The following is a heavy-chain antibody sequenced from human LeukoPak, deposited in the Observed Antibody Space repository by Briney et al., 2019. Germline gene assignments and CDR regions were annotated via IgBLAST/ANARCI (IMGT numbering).Heavy chain of an antibody. CDR1: GYSFTSYW. J-gene: IGHJ4*02. Sequence: GESLKISRKGSGYSFTSYWIGWVRQMPGKGLEWMGVIYPSDSDTRYSPSFQGQVTMSADNSISTAYLQWSSLKASDTAMYFCARSTGGYYFYWGQGTLVTVSS. CDR3: ARSTGGYYFY. D-gene: IGHD3-22*01. CDR2: IYPSDSDT. V-gene: IGHV5-51*06.